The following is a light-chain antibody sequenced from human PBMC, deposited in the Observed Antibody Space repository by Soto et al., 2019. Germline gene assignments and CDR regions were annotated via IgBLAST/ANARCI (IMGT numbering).Light chain of an antibody. J-gene: IGLJ2*01. CDR2: EVS. V-gene: IGLV2-14*01. Sequence: QSALTQPASVSGSPGQSITISCTGTSSDVGGYNYVSWYQQHPGKAPKLMIYEVSNRPSGVSNRFSGSKSGNSASLTISGLQAEDEADYYCSSYTSTGTRMAFGGGTKLTVL. CDR3: SSYTSTGTRMA. CDR1: SSDVGGYNY.